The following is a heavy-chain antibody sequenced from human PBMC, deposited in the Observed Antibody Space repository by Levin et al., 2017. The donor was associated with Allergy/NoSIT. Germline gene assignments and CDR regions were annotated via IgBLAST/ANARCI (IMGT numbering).Heavy chain of an antibody. D-gene: IGHD5-18*01. CDR2: IDHSGST. CDR1: GGSFSDYY. Sequence: SQTLSLTCAVYGGSFSDYYWSWLRQAPGKGLAWIGEIDHSGSTSYNPSLKSRVTISVDTSKNQFSLKLSSVTAADTAVYYCASSPHGYSYDFDYWGQGTLVTVSS. J-gene: IGHJ4*02. CDR3: ASSPHGYSYDFDY. V-gene: IGHV4-34*01.